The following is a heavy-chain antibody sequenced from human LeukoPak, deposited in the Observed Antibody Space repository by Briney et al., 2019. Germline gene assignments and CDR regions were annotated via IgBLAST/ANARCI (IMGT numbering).Heavy chain of an antibody. CDR1: GFTFNNYW. Sequence: GGSLRLSCAASGFTFNNYWIHWVRQVPGKDLVWVSRIDGDASRTNYADSVKGRFTISRDNVKNMVYLQMSSLTVEDTAVYYCARYCNGDTCDGALDLWGQGTLVTVSS. CDR2: IDGDASRT. V-gene: IGHV3-74*01. D-gene: IGHD2-15*01. CDR3: ARYCNGDTCDGALDL. J-gene: IGHJ3*01.